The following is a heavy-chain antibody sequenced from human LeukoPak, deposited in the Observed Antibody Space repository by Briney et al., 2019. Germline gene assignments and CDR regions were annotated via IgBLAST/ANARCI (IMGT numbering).Heavy chain of an antibody. CDR1: GGSLSSGGYY. J-gene: IGHJ3*02. CDR2: IYYSGST. V-gene: IGHV4-31*03. D-gene: IGHD3-22*01. CDR3: ARVRASYYVSSDHPKAFDI. Sequence: SQTLSLTCTVSGGSLSSGGYYWSWIRQHPGKGLEWIGYIYYSGSTYYNPSLKSRVTISVDTSKNQFSLKLSSVTAADTAVYYCARVRASYYVSSDHPKAFDICGQGTMVTVSS.